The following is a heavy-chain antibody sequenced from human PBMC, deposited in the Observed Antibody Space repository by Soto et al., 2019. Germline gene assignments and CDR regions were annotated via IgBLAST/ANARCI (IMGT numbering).Heavy chain of an antibody. CDR1: GFTFSSYS. J-gene: IGHJ6*02. D-gene: IGHD2-2*01. Sequence: GGSLRLSCAASGFTFSSYSMNWVRQAPGKGLEWVSSISSSSSYIYYADSVKGRFTISRDNAKNSLYLQMNSLRAEDTAVYYCARDPFCSSTSCYHDSYGSGSYKGGMDVWGQGTTVTVSS. CDR3: ARDPFCSSTSCYHDSYGSGSYKGGMDV. CDR2: ISSSSSYI. V-gene: IGHV3-21*01.